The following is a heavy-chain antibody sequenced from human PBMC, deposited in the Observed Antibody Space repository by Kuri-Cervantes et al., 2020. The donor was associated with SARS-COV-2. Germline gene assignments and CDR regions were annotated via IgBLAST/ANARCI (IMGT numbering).Heavy chain of an antibody. CDR3: ARQGFSKGGYFDY. J-gene: IGHJ4*02. D-gene: IGHD3-3*01. CDR2: INHSGGT. CDR1: GGSFSGYY. Sequence: GSLRLSCAVYGGSFSGYYWSWIRQPPGKGLEWIGEINHSGGTNYNPSLKGRVTISVDTSKNQFSLKLSSVTAADTAVYYCARQGFSKGGYFDYWGQGTLVTVSS. V-gene: IGHV4-34*01.